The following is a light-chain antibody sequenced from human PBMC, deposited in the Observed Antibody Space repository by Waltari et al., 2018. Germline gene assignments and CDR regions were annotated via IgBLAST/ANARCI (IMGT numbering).Light chain of an antibody. CDR1: QSVWWN. Sequence: EVIMTQSPATLSVSPVESATLSCRASQSVWWNLAWYQQKPGQAPRLLIYGASSRATDIPGRFSGSGSGTEFTLTITSLQSEDFAVYYCQQYNNWPATFGQGTKLEIK. V-gene: IGKV3-15*01. J-gene: IGKJ2*01. CDR2: GAS. CDR3: QQYNNWPAT.